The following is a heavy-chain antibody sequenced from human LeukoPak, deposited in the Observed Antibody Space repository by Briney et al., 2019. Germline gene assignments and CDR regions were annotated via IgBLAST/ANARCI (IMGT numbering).Heavy chain of an antibody. Sequence: PSETLSLTCTVSGGSVSSGSYYWSWIRQPPGKGLEWIGYIYYSGSTNYNPSLKSRVTISVDTSKNQFSLKLSSVTAADTAVYYWARSYYYGSGSYYYYYYYGMDVWGKGTTVTVSS. J-gene: IGHJ6*04. D-gene: IGHD3-10*01. CDR1: GGSVSSGSYY. V-gene: IGHV4-61*01. CDR3: ARSYYYGSGSYYYYYYYGMDV. CDR2: IYYSGST.